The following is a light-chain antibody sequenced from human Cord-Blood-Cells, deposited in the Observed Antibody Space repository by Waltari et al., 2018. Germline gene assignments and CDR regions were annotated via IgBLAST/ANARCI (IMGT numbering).Light chain of an antibody. CDR1: PSVLYSSNNKNY. V-gene: IGKV4-1*01. Sequence: IVITQSPHSLAVSLGARHTITCTSSPSVLYSSNNKNYLAWYQQKPGQPPKLLSYWASTRDSGVPDRFSGSGSGTDFTLTISSLQAEDVAVYYCQQYYSTPPTFGQGTKVEIK. CDR2: WAS. CDR3: QQYYSTPPT. J-gene: IGKJ1*01.